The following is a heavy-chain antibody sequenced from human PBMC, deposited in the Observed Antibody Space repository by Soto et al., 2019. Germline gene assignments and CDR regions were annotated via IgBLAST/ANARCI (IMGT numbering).Heavy chain of an antibody. Sequence: EVQLVESGGGLVQPGGSLRLSCEASGLTFSNYWMHWVRQAPGKGLMWVSRISDDGSTTTYADSVKGRFTISRDNAKNKLYLQMNSLRADDTSVYYCHSSRDYKFADWGQGTLVTVSS. CDR1: GLTFSNYW. D-gene: IGHD4-17*01. CDR3: HSSRDYKFAD. V-gene: IGHV3-74*02. CDR2: ISDDGSTT. J-gene: IGHJ4*02.